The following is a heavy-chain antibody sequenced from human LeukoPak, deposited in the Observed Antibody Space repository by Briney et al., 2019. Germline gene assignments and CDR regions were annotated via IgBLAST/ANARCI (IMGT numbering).Heavy chain of an antibody. CDR3: AREYYYSSGNYYNRIDY. CDR2: INPNNGRT. CDR1: GYTFSDYY. J-gene: IGHJ4*02. V-gene: IGHV1-2*02. Sequence: ASMKVSCKTSGYTFSDYYMHWVRQAPGQGLEWMGWINPNNGRTSYAQKFQGRVSMTRDTSISTAYMELSSLRSDDTAVYSCAREYYYSSGNYYNRIDYWGQGTLVTVSS. D-gene: IGHD3-10*01.